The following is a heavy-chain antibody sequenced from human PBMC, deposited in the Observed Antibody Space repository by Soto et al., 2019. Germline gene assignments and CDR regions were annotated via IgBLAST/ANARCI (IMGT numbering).Heavy chain of an antibody. CDR2: IYPGDSDT. CDR1: GYSFTNYW. D-gene: IGHD3-10*01. J-gene: IGHJ3*02. V-gene: IGHV5-51*01. CDR3: ARRGVADAFDI. Sequence: GESLKISCKGSGYSFTNYWIGWVRQMPGRGLEWMGTIYPGDSDTRYSPSFQGQVTISADKSISTASLQWSSLKASDTAMYYCARRGVADAFDIWGQGTMVTVSS.